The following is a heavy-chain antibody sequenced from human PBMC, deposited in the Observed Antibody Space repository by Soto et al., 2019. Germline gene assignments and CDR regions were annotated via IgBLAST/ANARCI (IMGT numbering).Heavy chain of an antibody. CDR2: IRNSGGFT. CDR1: GFTFNNYA. D-gene: IGHD1-26*01. J-gene: IGHJ4*02. Sequence: VQLLESGGGLVQPGGSLRLSCAASGFTFNNYAMNWVRQAPGKGLEWVSAIRNSGGFTYYADSVKGRFTISRDNSKNTLYLHMNSLRAEDTALYYCAKGYFETKGPYFCDYWRQGTLVTVSS. V-gene: IGHV3-23*01. CDR3: AKGYFETKGPYFCDY.